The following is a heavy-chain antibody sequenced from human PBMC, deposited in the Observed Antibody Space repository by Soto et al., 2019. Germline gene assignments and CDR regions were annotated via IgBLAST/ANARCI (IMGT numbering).Heavy chain of an antibody. CDR2: IVVASGKT. Sequence: SVKVSCKASGFTFSSSAIQWVRQARGQPLEWLGWIVVASGKTDYTHNLQTRVTITRDKSKNTAYLQLRGLRSDDTAVYYCAASFDSGSYHFGRHPCRGQRTMVIVSS. CDR1: GFTFSSSA. J-gene: IGHJ4*02. V-gene: IGHV1-58*02. CDR3: AASFDSGSYHFGRHPC. D-gene: IGHD3-10*01.